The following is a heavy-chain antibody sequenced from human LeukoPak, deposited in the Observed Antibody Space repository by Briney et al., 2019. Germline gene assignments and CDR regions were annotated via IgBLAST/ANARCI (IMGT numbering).Heavy chain of an antibody. J-gene: IGHJ4*02. D-gene: IGHD2-15*01. V-gene: IGHV4-39*01. CDR3: ARVCSGGSCYSRGLTPPFDY. CDR2: IYYSGST. CDR1: GGSISSSSYY. Sequence: SETLSLTCTVSGGSISSSSYYWGRIRQPPGKGLEWIGGIYYSGSTYYNPSLKSRVTISVDTSKNQFSLKLSSVTAADTAVYYCARVCSGGSCYSRGLTPPFDYWGQGTLVTVSS.